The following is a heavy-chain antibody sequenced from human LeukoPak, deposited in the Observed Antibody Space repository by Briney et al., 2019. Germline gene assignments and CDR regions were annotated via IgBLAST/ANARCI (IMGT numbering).Heavy chain of an antibody. Sequence: GASVRVSCKGSGYTFTSYDINWVRQASGQGLEWMGWMNPIGGNTGYARKFQGRVTMTRNTSISTAYMELSSLVSEDTAVYYCARRHFDWFDPWGQGTLVTVSS. D-gene: IGHD3-3*02. J-gene: IGHJ5*02. CDR2: MNPIGGNT. CDR3: ARRHFDWFDP. CDR1: GYTFTSYD. V-gene: IGHV1-8*01.